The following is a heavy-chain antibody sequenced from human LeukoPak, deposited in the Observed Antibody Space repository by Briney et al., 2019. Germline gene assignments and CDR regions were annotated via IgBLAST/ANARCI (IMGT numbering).Heavy chain of an antibody. CDR1: GNTFTGHY. D-gene: IGHD1-1*01. V-gene: IGHV1-2*02. J-gene: IGHJ4*02. CDR3: ARVDPYNLCLLDH. CDR2: INPNSGGT. Sequence: ASVKVSCKAYGNTFTGHYIHWVRQAPGQGLEWMGWINPNSGGTNYAQKFQGRVTMTRDTSISTAYMQLSRLRFDDTAVYNCARVDPYNLCLLDHWGKGTLVTVSS.